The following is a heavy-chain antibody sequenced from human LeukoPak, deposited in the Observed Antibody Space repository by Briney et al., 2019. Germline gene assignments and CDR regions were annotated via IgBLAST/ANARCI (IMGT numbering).Heavy chain of an antibody. J-gene: IGHJ4*02. D-gene: IGHD5-24*01. CDR1: GGSISSYY. CDR3: ARVEMATVDY. Sequence: SETLSLTCTVSGGSISSYYWSWIRQPPGKGLEWIGYIYYSGSTNYNPSLKSRVTISVDTSKNQFSLKLSSVTAADTVVYYCARVEMATVDYWGQGTLVTVSS. CDR2: IYYSGST. V-gene: IGHV4-59*01.